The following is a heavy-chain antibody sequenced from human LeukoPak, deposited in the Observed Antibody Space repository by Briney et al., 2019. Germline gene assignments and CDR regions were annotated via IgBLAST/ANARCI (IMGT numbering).Heavy chain of an antibody. D-gene: IGHD3-10*01. CDR2: IRYDGSIK. J-gene: IGHJ4*02. CDR1: GFTFRNYG. V-gene: IGHV3-30*02. Sequence: GGSLRLSCAASGFTFRNYGMHWVRLAPGKGLEWVAFIRYDGSIKYYVDSVKGRFTVSRDNSKNTLYLQMNSLRAEDTAVYYCAKDVSVGGDYFDYWGQGTLVTVSS. CDR3: AKDVSVGGDYFDY.